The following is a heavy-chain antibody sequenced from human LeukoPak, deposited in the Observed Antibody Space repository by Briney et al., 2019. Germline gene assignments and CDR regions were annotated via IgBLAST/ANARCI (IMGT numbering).Heavy chain of an antibody. CDR2: IYPGDSDT. CDR1: GYSFTSYW. V-gene: IGHV5-51*01. J-gene: IGHJ5*02. Sequence: GESLKISCKGSGYSFTSYWIGWVRQMPGKGLEWMGIIYPGDSDTRYSPSFQGQVTISADKSISTAYLQWSSLKASDTAMYYCARTYGILSGDYGTGWFDPWGQGTLVTVSS. CDR3: ARTYGILSGDYGTGWFDP. D-gene: IGHD3-9*01.